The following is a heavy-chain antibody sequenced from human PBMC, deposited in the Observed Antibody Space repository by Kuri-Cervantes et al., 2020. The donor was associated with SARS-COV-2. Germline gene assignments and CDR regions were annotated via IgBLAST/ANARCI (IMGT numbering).Heavy chain of an antibody. CDR3: ARFGSWATFSWTTGWYYFDY. V-gene: IGHV1-8*01. J-gene: IGHJ4*02. D-gene: IGHD1-14*01. CDR1: GYTFTSYD. Sequence: ASVKVSCKASGYTFTSYDINWVRQATGQGLEWMGWMNPNSGNTGYAQKFQGRVTMTRNTSISTAYMELSSLRSEDTAVYYCARFGSWATFSWTTGWYYFDYWGQGTLVTVSS. CDR2: MNPNSGNT.